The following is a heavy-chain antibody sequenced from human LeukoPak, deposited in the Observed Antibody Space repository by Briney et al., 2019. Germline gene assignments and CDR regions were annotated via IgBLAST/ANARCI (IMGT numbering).Heavy chain of an antibody. Sequence: GGSLRLSCAASGFTFSGSAMHWVRQASGKGLEWVGRIRSKANSYATAYAASVKGRFTISRDDSKNTAYLQMNSLKTEDTAVYYCTRHWVGATDDAFDIWAKGQWSPSLQ. V-gene: IGHV3-73*01. CDR3: TRHWVGATDDAFDI. CDR1: GFTFSGSA. J-gene: IGHJ3*02. CDR2: IRSKANSYAT. D-gene: IGHD1-26*01.